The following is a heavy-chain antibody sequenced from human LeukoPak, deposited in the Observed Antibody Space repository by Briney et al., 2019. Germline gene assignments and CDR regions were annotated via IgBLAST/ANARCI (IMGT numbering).Heavy chain of an antibody. CDR3: AKDLDIVATITGN. V-gene: IGHV3-23*01. CDR1: GFTFSSYA. Sequence: GGSLRLSCAASGFTFSSYAMGWVRQAPGKGLEWVSGVSGSGGSTYYADSVKGRFTISRDNSKNTLYLQMNSLRAEDTAVYYCAKDLDIVATITGNWGQGILVTVSS. J-gene: IGHJ4*02. D-gene: IGHD5-12*01. CDR2: VSGSGGST.